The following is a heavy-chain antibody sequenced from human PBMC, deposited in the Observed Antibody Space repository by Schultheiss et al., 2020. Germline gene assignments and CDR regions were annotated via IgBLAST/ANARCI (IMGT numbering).Heavy chain of an antibody. J-gene: IGHJ4*02. V-gene: IGHV4-31*03. Sequence: SETLSLTCTVSGGSISSGGYYWSWIRQHPGKGLEWIGEINHSGSTNYNPSLKSRVTISVDTSKNQFSLKLSSVTAADTAVYYCARDRGSSWYFIDYWGQGTLVTVSS. CDR2: INHSGST. CDR1: GGSISSGGYY. D-gene: IGHD6-13*01. CDR3: ARDRGSSWYFIDY.